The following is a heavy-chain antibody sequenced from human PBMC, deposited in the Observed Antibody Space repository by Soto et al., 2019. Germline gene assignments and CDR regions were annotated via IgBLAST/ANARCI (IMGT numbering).Heavy chain of an antibody. V-gene: IGHV4-39*01. Sequence: SETLSLTCTVSGGSISSSSYYWGWIRQPPGKGLEWIGSIYYSGSTYYNPSLKSRVTISVDTSKNQFSLKLSSVTAADTAVYYCARHLLVRTHGWHLTTFDYWGQGTLVTVSS. J-gene: IGHJ4*02. D-gene: IGHD6-19*01. CDR1: GGSISSSSYY. CDR3: ARHLLVRTHGWHLTTFDY. CDR2: IYYSGST.